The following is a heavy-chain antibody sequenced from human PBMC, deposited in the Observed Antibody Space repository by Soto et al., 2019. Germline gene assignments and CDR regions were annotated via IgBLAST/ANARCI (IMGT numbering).Heavy chain of an antibody. CDR1: VFTFSSYP. J-gene: IGHJ6*02. CDR2: ISYDGSTT. D-gene: IGHD1-1*01. CDR3: AKAGLERYAMDV. Sequence: PGGSLRLSCAASVFTFSSYPMHWFRQAPGKGLEWVAFISYDGSTTYYADSVKGRFTISRDNSKNTLYVQMNSLRPEDTAVYYCAKAGLERYAMDVWGQGTTVTVS. V-gene: IGHV3-30-3*01.